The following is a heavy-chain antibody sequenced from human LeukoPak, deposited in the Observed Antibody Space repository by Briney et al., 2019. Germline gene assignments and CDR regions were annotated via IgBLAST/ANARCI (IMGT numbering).Heavy chain of an antibody. Sequence: PGGSLRLSCAASGFTFSSYGMHWVRQAPGKGLEWVAVISYDGSNKYYADSVKGRFTISRDNSKNTLYLQMNSLRAEDTAVYCCAKDLPMQFDPWGQGTLVTVSS. CDR3: AKDLPMQFDP. CDR1: GFTFSSYG. V-gene: IGHV3-30*18. D-gene: IGHD2-2*01. CDR2: ISYDGSNK. J-gene: IGHJ5*02.